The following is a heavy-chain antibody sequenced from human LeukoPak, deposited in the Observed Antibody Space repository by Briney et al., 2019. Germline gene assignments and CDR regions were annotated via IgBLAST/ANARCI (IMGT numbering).Heavy chain of an antibody. Sequence: GGSLRLSCAASGFTFSSYWMHWVRQAPGKGLVWVSRINSDGSSTSYADSVKGRFTISRDNAKNTLYLQMNSLGAEDTAVYYCARDYYYDSSGFYLGYWGQGTLVTVSS. V-gene: IGHV3-74*01. CDR2: INSDGSST. D-gene: IGHD3-22*01. CDR1: GFTFSSYW. CDR3: ARDYYYDSSGFYLGY. J-gene: IGHJ4*02.